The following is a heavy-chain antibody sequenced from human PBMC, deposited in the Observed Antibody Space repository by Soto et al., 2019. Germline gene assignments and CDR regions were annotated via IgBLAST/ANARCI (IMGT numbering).Heavy chain of an antibody. CDR1: GFTFSSYA. CDR2: ISYDGSNK. V-gene: IGHV3-30-3*01. J-gene: IGHJ5*02. D-gene: IGHD6-19*01. Sequence: QVQLVESGGGVVQPGRSLRLSCAASGFTFSSYAMHWVRQAPGKGLEWVAVISYDGSNKYYADSVKGRFTISRDNSKNTLYLQMTSLRAEDTAVDYCARVLEVAVAGAWGQGTLVTVSS. CDR3: ARVLEVAVAGA.